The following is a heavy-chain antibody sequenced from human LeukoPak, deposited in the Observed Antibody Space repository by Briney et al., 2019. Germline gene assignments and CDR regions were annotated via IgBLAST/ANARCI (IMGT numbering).Heavy chain of an antibody. J-gene: IGHJ4*02. CDR2: IYYSGST. CDR3: ARGIDSSGWYGSLSLDY. Sequence: SETLSLTCAVYGGSFSGYYWSWIRQPPGKGLEWIGYIYYSGSTNYNPSLKSRVTISVDTSKNQFSLKLSSVTAADTAVYYCARGIDSSGWYGSLSLDYWGQGTLVTVSS. V-gene: IGHV4-59*08. D-gene: IGHD6-19*01. CDR1: GGSFSGYY.